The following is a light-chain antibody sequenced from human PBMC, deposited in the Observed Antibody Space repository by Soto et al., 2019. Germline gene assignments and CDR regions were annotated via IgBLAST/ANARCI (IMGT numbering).Light chain of an antibody. V-gene: IGLV2-11*01. CDR2: DVS. J-gene: IGLJ2*01. Sequence: QSALTQPRSVSGSPGQSVTISCTGTSSGVGGYNYVSWYQQHPGKAPKLMIYDVSKRPSGVPDRFSGSKSGNTASLTISGLQAEDEGDYYCCSYAGSYTFVVFGGGTKLTVL. CDR3: CSYAGSYTFVV. CDR1: SSGVGGYNY.